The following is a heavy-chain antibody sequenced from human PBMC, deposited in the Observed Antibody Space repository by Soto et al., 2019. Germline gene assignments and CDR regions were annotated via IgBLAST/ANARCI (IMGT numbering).Heavy chain of an antibody. V-gene: IGHV3-64D*06. D-gene: IGHD6-19*01. CDR2: ISSNGGST. CDR3: VKDGGQWLRKPRRKNNWFDP. CDR1: GFTFSSYA. Sequence: PGGSLRLSCSASGFTFSSYAMHWVRQAPGKGLEYVSAISSNGGSTYYADSVKGRFTISRDNSKNTLYLQMSSLRADDTAVYYCVKDGGQWLRKPRRKNNWFDPWGQGTLVTVSS. J-gene: IGHJ5*02.